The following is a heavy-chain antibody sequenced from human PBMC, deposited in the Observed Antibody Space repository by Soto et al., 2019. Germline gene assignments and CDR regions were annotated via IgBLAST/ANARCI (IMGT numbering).Heavy chain of an antibody. V-gene: IGHV4-59*01. Sequence: KTSETLSLTCTVSGGSISSYYWSWIRQPPGKGLEWIGYIYYSGSTNYNPSLKSRVTISVDTSKNQFSLKLSSVTAADTAVYYCARAAHQYYYDSSGYLINDAFDIWGQGTMVTVSS. CDR2: IYYSGST. CDR1: GGSISSYY. D-gene: IGHD3-22*01. J-gene: IGHJ3*02. CDR3: ARAAHQYYYDSSGYLINDAFDI.